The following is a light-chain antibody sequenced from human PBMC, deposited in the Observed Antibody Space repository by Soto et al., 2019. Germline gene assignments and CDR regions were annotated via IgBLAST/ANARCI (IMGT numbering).Light chain of an antibody. J-gene: IGKJ4*01. CDR1: QSVSSF. Sequence: EIVLTQSPATLSLSPGERATLSCRASQSVSSFLAWYQQNRAQAPRLLVYDSSNRATGIPARFGGGGSATDFTLTFGSLEPEDFAVYDCQQCYSWPLAFGGGTKVEIK. CDR3: QQCYSWPLA. V-gene: IGKV3-11*01. CDR2: DSS.